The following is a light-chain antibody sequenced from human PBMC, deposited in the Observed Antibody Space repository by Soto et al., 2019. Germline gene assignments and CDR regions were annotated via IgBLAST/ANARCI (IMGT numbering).Light chain of an antibody. CDR3: QKYNSALSIT. CDR1: QSVSSSY. J-gene: IGKJ5*01. Sequence: EIVLTQSPGTLSLSPGARATLSCRASQSVSSSYLAWYQQKPGQAPRLLIYGASSRATGIPDRFSGSGSGTDFTLTISSLQPEDVATYYCQKYNSALSITFGQGTRLEIK. CDR2: GAS. V-gene: IGKV3-20*01.